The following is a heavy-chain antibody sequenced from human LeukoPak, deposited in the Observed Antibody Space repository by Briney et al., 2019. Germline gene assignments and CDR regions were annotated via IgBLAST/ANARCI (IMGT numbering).Heavy chain of an antibody. CDR3: AGGSRDGYNLGVFDY. J-gene: IGHJ4*02. CDR2: IKQDGSEK. V-gene: IGHV3-7*04. Sequence: QPGGSLRLSCAASGFTFSSYWMSWVRQAPGKGLEWVANIKQDGSEKYYVDSVKGRFTISRDNSKNTLYLQMNSLRAEDTAVYYCAGGSRDGYNLGVFDYWGQGTLVTVSS. CDR1: GFTFSSYW. D-gene: IGHD5-24*01.